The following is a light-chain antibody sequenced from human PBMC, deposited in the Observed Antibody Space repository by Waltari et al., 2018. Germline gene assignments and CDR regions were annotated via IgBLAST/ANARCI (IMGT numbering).Light chain of an antibody. CDR3: QVWDINNDQVV. Sequence: YVVTQPTSVSVAPGQTARITCGGNDIRSQSVHWYQQKPGQAPLLNDYDDTDRPPGIPERFSGSNSGNAATLTSSSVEAGDEADYYCQVWDINNDQVVFGGGTKVTVL. CDR1: DIRSQS. J-gene: IGLJ2*01. V-gene: IGLV3-21*02. CDR2: DDT.